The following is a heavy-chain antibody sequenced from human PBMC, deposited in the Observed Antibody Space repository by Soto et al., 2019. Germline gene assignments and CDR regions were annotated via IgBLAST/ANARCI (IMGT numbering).Heavy chain of an antibody. CDR1: GFTFSSYG. Sequence: QVQLVESGGGVVQPGRSLRLSCAASGFTFSSYGMHWVRQAPGKGLEWVAVISYDGSNKYYADSVKGRFTISRDNSKNTLYLQMNSLRAEDTAVYYCAKAVACSGGSCYSGVGMLYYYYGMDVWGQGTTVTVSS. J-gene: IGHJ6*02. CDR2: ISYDGSNK. V-gene: IGHV3-30*18. D-gene: IGHD2-15*01. CDR3: AKAVACSGGSCYSGVGMLYYYYGMDV.